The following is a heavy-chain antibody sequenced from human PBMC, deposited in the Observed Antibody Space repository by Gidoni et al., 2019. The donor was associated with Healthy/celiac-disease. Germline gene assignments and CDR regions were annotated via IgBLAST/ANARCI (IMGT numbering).Heavy chain of an antibody. CDR1: GGSIRSSSYY. CDR2: SYYNGFT. Sequence: QLQLQESGPGLVKPSETLSLTCTVSGGSIRSSSYYWGWIRQPPGKGLEWIGSSYYNGFTYYNPSLKSRVTISIDTSKNQFSLKLSSVTAADTAVYYCARSYDFWSGGGEFDYWGQGTLVTVSS. CDR3: ARSYDFWSGGGEFDY. D-gene: IGHD3-3*01. J-gene: IGHJ4*02. V-gene: IGHV4-39*07.